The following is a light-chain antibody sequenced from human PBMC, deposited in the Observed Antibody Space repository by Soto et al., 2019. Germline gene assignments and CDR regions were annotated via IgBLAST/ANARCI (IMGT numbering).Light chain of an antibody. CDR2: EVS. Sequence: QSVLTQPASVSGSPGQSITISCSGTSSDVGSYDHVAWYQQFPGKTPKLMIYEVSNRPSGVSSRFSGSKSGNTASLTISWLQAEDEADYYCISYTGSSTSYVFRSGTKVTVL. J-gene: IGLJ1*01. CDR3: ISYTGSSTSYV. CDR1: SSDVGSYDH. V-gene: IGLV2-14*01.